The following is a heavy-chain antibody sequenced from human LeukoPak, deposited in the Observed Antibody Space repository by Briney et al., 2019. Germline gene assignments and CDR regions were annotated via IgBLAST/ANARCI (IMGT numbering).Heavy chain of an antibody. Sequence: PGGSLRLSCAASGFTFSSYAMSWVRQAPGKGLEWVSGISGSGGSTYYADSVKGRFTISRDNSKNTLYLQMNSLRAEDTAVYYCARGPTVVTPVYPDYWGQGTLVTVSS. J-gene: IGHJ4*02. CDR1: GFTFSSYA. CDR3: ARGPTVVTPVYPDY. V-gene: IGHV3-23*01. D-gene: IGHD4-23*01. CDR2: ISGSGGST.